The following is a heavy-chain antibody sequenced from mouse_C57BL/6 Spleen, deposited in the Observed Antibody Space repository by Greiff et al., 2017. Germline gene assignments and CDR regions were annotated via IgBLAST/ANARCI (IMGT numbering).Heavy chain of an antibody. Sequence: EVQLQQSGPELVKPGASVKISCKASGYTFTDYYMNWVKQSHGKSLEWIGDINPNNGGTSYNQKFKGKATLTVDKSSSTAYMELRSLTSEDSAVYYCARWGYYYWGQGTLVTVSA. CDR2: INPNNGGT. D-gene: IGHD3-1*01. V-gene: IGHV1-26*01. J-gene: IGHJ3*01. CDR3: ARWGYYY. CDR1: GYTFTDYY.